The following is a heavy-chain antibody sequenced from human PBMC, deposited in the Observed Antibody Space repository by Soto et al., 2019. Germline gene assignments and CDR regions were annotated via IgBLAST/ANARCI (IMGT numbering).Heavy chain of an antibody. CDR2: ISYDGDNK. J-gene: IGHJ4*02. CDR1: GFTFSSYA. CDR3: AKGPATDRLWNHFDY. D-gene: IGHD1-1*01. V-gene: IGHV3-30*18. Sequence: QVLLLESGGGVVQPGRSLRLSCAASGFTFSSYAMHWVRQAPGKGLEWVAVISYDGDNKYYVDSVKGRFTISRDNSTNTLYLQMTGLRAEDTAVYYCAKGPATDRLWNHFDYWGQGALFTVSS.